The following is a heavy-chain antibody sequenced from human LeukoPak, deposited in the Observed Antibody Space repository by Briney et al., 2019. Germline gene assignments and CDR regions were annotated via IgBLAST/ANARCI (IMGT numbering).Heavy chain of an antibody. CDR3: TRGGYSYGFNWFDP. D-gene: IGHD5-18*01. J-gene: IGHJ5*02. V-gene: IGHV3-73*01. CDR1: GFTFSGSA. CDR2: IRSKANSYAT. Sequence: GGSLRLSCAASGFTFSGSAMQWLRQASGKGLEGVVRIRSKANSYATAYAASVKGRFTTSTDDSKNTAYLQMNSLKTEDTAVYYCTRGGYSYGFNWFDPWGQGTLVTVSS.